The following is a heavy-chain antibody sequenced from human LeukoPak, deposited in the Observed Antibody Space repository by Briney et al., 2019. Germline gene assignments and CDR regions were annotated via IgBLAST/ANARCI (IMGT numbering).Heavy chain of an antibody. D-gene: IGHD1-1*01. CDR2: INHSGST. CDR1: GGSLRDYY. V-gene: IGHV4-34*01. Sequence: SEILSLTCAVYGGSLRDYYWSWIRQPPGKGLEWIGEINHSGSTNYNPSLKSRVTISLDTSKNQFSLKLSSVTAADTAVYYCASQVRLERRYYYYYMDVWDKGTTVTVSS. CDR3: ASQVRLERRYYYYYMDV. J-gene: IGHJ6*03.